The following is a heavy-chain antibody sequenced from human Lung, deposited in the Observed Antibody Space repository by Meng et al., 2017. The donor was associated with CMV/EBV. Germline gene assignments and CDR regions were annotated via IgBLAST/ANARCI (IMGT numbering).Heavy chain of an antibody. CDR2: IYYSGST. J-gene: IGHJ5*02. V-gene: IGHV4-39*07. D-gene: IGHD2-2*02. CDR3: ARDLKSYCSSTSCYINWFDP. CDR1: GGSISSSSYY. Sequence: SETLSLXCTVSGGSISSSSYYWGWIRQPPGKGLEWIGSIYYSGSTYYNPSLKSRVTISVDTSKNQFSLKLSSVTAADTAVYYCARDLKSYCSSTSCYINWFDPWDQGNXVNGSS.